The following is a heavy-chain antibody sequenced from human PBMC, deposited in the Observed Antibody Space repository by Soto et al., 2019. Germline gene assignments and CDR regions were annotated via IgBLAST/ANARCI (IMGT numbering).Heavy chain of an antibody. CDR1: SGSLIGYY. CDR3: ARAPKVSGSAQTRPDF. D-gene: IGHD6-6*01. Sequence: KSSETLSLTCSLYSGSLIGYYWSWIRQPPGKGLEWIGEISPSGTTNYSPSLKSRVSISVDTSKNQFSLNLTSLTAADTAVYYCARAPKVSGSAQTRPDFWGQGSLVTVSS. J-gene: IGHJ4*02. CDR2: ISPSGTT. V-gene: IGHV4-34*01.